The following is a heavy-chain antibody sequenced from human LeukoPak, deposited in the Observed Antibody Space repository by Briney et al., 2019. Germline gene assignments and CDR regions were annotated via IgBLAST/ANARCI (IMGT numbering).Heavy chain of an antibody. CDR2: INWNGGST. CDR1: GFTFDDYG. D-gene: IGHD2-15*01. Sequence: GGSLRLSCAASGFTFDDYGMSWVRQAPGKGLEWVSGINWNGGSTGYADSVKGRFTISRDNAKNSLYLQMNSLRAEDTAVYYCARDSHGYCSGGSCYSGGWFDPWGQGTLVTVSS. V-gene: IGHV3-20*04. CDR3: ARDSHGYCSGGSCYSGGWFDP. J-gene: IGHJ5*02.